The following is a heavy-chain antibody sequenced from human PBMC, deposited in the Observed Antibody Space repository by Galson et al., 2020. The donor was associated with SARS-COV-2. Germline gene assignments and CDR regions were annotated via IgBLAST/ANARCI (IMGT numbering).Heavy chain of an antibody. V-gene: IGHV3-53*01. J-gene: IGHJ5*02. D-gene: IGHD1-26*01. CDR3: ARDLHSGYGP. CDR1: GFTVSSNY. Sequence: GESLKISCAASGFTVSSNYMSWVRQAPGKGLEWVSVIYSGGSTYYADSVKGRFTISRDNSKNTLYLQMNSLRAEDTAVYYCARDLHSGYGPWGKGTLVTFSS. CDR2: IYSGGST.